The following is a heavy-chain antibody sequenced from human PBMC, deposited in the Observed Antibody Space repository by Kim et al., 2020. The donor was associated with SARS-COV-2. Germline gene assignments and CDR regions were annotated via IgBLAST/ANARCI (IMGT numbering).Heavy chain of an antibody. CDR1: GFTFSSYA. Sequence: GGSLRLSCAASGFTFSSYAMSWVRQAPGKGLEWVSAISGSGGSTYYADSVKGRFTISRDNSKNTLYLQMNSLRAEDTAVYYCAKDLDYGSGSYYPHNYFDYWGQGTLVTVSS. V-gene: IGHV3-23*01. D-gene: IGHD3-10*01. J-gene: IGHJ4*02. CDR3: AKDLDYGSGSYYPHNYFDY. CDR2: ISGSGGST.